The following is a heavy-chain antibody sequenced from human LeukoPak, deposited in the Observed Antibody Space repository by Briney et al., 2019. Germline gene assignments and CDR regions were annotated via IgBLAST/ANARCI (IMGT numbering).Heavy chain of an antibody. Sequence: SETLSLTCTVSGGSISPYYWSWIRQPPGKGLEWIGYIYYSGSTNYNPSLKSRVTISVDTSKNQCSLKLSSVTAADTAVYYCARAFYPGYYSYMAVWGKGTTVTVSS. CDR3: ARAFYPGYYSYMAV. V-gene: IGHV4-59*01. D-gene: IGHD3-3*02. CDR1: GGSISPYY. CDR2: IYYSGST. J-gene: IGHJ6*03.